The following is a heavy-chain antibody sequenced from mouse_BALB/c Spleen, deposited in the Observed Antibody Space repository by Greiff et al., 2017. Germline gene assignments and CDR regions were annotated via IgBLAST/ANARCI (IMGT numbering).Heavy chain of an antibody. CDR3: TGEYYAMDY. Sequence: VQLQQSGAELVRSGASVKLSCTASGFNIKDYYMHWVKQRPEQGLEWIGWIDPENGDTEYAPKFQGKATMTADTSSNTAYLQLSSLTSEDTAVYYCTGEYYAMDYWGQGTTLTVSS. V-gene: IGHV14-4*02. J-gene: IGHJ2*01. CDR2: IDPENGDT. CDR1: GFNIKDYY. D-gene: IGHD1-1*02.